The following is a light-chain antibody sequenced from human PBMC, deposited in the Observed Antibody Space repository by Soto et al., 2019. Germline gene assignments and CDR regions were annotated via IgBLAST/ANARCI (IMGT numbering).Light chain of an antibody. CDR2: NDN. CDR1: SSNIGSRT. J-gene: IGLJ2*01. CDR3: AAWDDSLHVI. V-gene: IGLV1-44*01. Sequence: QSVLTQPPSASATPGQRVTISCSGSSSNIGSRTVNWYQQLPGSAPKLLVYNDNQRPSGVPDRFSGSKSGTSASLAISGPQSEDEADYYCAAWDDSLHVIFGGGTQLTVL.